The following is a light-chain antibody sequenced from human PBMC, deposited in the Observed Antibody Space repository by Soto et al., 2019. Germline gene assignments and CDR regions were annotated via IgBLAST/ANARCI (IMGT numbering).Light chain of an antibody. V-gene: IGKV3-20*01. CDR2: AAS. CDR3: HQYGSSPPT. J-gene: IGKJ4*01. Sequence: EIVLTQSPGTVSLSPGESATLSCRASQSISRSDLAWYQHRLGQAPRLLISAASRRATGVPDRFSGSGSGTDFTLTISRLEPEDFAVYCCHQYGSSPPTFGGGTKVDIK. CDR1: QSISRSD.